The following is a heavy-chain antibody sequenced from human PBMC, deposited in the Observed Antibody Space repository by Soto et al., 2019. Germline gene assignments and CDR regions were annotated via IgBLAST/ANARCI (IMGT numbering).Heavy chain of an antibody. D-gene: IGHD2-2*01. J-gene: IGHJ6*02. CDR3: TRHVWGYCSSTSCSSRKSYYYYGMDV. V-gene: IGHV3-73*01. CDR2: IRSKANSYAT. CDR1: GFTFSGSA. Sequence: GGSLRLSCAASGFTFSGSAMHWVRQASGKGLEWVGRIRSKANSYATAYAASVKGRFTISRDDSKNTAYLQMNSLKTEDTAVYYCTRHVWGYCSSTSCSSRKSYYYYGMDVWGQGTTVTVSS.